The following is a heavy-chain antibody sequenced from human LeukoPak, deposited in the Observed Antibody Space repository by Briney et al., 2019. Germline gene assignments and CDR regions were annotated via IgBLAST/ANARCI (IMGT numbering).Heavy chain of an antibody. V-gene: IGHV1-46*01. CDR2: INPDSGAT. CDR1: GYTFTSSH. J-gene: IGHJ4*02. CDR3: ARELGVAFDLVNYFDY. D-gene: IGHD3-22*01. Sequence: ASVTVSCKTSGYTFTSSHLHSVRQAPCQRLEGMGAINPDSGATFYAHNFQGRVAVTSDTSTSTLYMELSSLRSEDAAVYYCARELGVAFDLVNYFDYWGQGTLVTVSS.